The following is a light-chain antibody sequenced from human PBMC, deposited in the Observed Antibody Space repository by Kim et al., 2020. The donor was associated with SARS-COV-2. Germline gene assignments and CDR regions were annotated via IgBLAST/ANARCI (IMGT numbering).Light chain of an antibody. CDR3: MGGTHWPFT. V-gene: IGKV2-30*01. CDR2: KVS. J-gene: IGKJ3*01. Sequence: PAASSCRSSQSLVYSDGNTCLDWFHQRPGQSPRRLIYKVSDRDSGGPDRFSGSGSGTDVTLQISRVEAEDVGVYCWMGGTHWPFTFGPGAKVDIK. CDR1: QSLVYSDGNTC.